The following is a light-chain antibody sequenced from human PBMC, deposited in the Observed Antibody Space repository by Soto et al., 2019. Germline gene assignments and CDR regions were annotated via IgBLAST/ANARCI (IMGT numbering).Light chain of an antibody. Sequence: EKVVTQSPAALSLSPGEKATLSCRTSQSISANLAWYRQRPGQAPRLLIYAASTRATGVPERFSGSGSGTEFTLTISSLQSEDFASYFCQHTFNSPPWTFGQGTKVEVK. V-gene: IGKV3-15*01. J-gene: IGKJ1*01. CDR1: QSISAN. CDR3: QHTFNSPPWT. CDR2: AAS.